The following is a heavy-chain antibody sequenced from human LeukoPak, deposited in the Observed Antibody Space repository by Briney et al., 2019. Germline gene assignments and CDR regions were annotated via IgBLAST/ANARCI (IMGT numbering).Heavy chain of an antibody. Sequence: SETLSLTCAVYGGSFSGYYWSWIRQPPGKGLEWIGEINHSGSTNYNPSLKSRVTISVDTSKNQFSLQLSSVTAADTAVYYCARWNLVGAGFDYWGQGTLVTVSS. D-gene: IGHD1-26*01. CDR1: GGSFSGYY. CDR2: INHSGST. CDR3: ARWNLVGAGFDY. J-gene: IGHJ4*02. V-gene: IGHV4-34*01.